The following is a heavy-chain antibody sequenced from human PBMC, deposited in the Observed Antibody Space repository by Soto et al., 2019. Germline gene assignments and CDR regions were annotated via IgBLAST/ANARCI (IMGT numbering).Heavy chain of an antibody. CDR3: ATDKYGAGRVGVHS. J-gene: IGHJ5*02. CDR2: IVPTLRIT. CDR1: GGTSTIYT. Sequence: QVQLVQSGAEVKKPGASLRVSCETSGGTSTIYTITWVRQAPGQGLQWMGRIVPTLRITNYAQECQGRLTIPADSSTSTAHIELTSLTSEDTAVYYCATDKYGAGRVGVHSWGQGTLVTVSS. V-gene: IGHV1-69*08. D-gene: IGHD1-26*01.